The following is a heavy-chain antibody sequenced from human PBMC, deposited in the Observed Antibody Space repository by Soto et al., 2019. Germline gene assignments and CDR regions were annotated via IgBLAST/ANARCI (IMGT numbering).Heavy chain of an antibody. Sequence: SLRPSCAASGFTFSSYAMHWVRQAQGNGLEWVAVISYDGSNKYYADSVKGRFTISRDNSKNTLYLQMNSLRAEDTAVYYCARDRCGGDCNNYYYYYGMDVWGQGTTVTVSS. D-gene: IGHD2-21*02. CDR1: GFTFSSYA. CDR3: ARDRCGGDCNNYYYYYGMDV. V-gene: IGHV3-30-3*01. CDR2: ISYDGSNK. J-gene: IGHJ6*02.